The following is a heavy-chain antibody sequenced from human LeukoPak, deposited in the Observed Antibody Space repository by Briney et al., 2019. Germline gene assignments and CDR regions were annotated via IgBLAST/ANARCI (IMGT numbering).Heavy chain of an antibody. CDR3: ASSSWSRRFAP. D-gene: IGHD3-10*01. CDR1: DESLNGYY. V-gene: IGHV4-34*01. Sequence: PSETLSLTCAVYDESLNGYYWSWIRQPPGKGLEWIGEMNDSGRTTYNPSLESRATISAERSKNQFSLKLTSVTAADTAVYYCASSSWSRRFAPWGQGTLVTVSS. J-gene: IGHJ5*02. CDR2: MNDSGRT.